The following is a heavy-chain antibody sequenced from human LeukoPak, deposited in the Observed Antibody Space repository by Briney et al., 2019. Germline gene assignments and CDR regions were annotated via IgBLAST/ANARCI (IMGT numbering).Heavy chain of an antibody. CDR2: ISGSGGST. J-gene: IGHJ4*02. V-gene: IGHV3-23*01. D-gene: IGHD3-16*02. Sequence: PGRSLRLSCAASGFTFSSYAMSWVRQAPGKGLEWVSAISGSGGSTYYADSVKGRFTISRDNSKNTLYLQMNSLRAEDTAVYYCAKSIVPYTRLRLGELSTLFDYWGQGALVTVSS. CDR3: AKSIVPYTRLRLGELSTLFDY. CDR1: GFTFSSYA.